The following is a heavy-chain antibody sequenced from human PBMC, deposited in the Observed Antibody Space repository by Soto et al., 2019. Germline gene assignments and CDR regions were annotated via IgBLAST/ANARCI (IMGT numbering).Heavy chain of an antibody. CDR1: GYSISSGNY. CDR3: PRASGGHSGWGHWSEP. J-gene: IGHJ5*02. D-gene: IGHD2-21*02. Sequence: ASETLSLTCTVSGYSISSGNYGSWIRQTPGQGLEWIGSISHSGTSFYNPSLRSRVTISMHTSNTHFSLKLNSLTATDTAFYYCPRASGGHSGWGHWSEPWGQGTLVTVSS. CDR2: ISHSGTS. V-gene: IGHV4-38-2*02.